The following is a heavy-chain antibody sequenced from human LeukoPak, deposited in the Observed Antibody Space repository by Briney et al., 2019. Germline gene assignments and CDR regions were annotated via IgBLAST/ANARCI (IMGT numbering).Heavy chain of an antibody. D-gene: IGHD6-19*01. Sequence: YLCSVLGPPASRERDWIGQIHTCGSAKYNPPHKRRVTMSVETPENQLSLTIRSVTAADTAIYYCARRDISSGWSFDYWGQGTMVTVSS. J-gene: IGHJ4*02. CDR3: ARRDISSGWSFDY. V-gene: IGHV4-4*07. CDR1: YL. CDR2: IHTCGSA.